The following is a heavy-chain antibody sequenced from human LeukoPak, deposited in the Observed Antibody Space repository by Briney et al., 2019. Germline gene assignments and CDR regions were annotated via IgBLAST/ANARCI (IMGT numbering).Heavy chain of an antibody. V-gene: IGHV1-18*01. Sequence: GASVKVSCKASGYTFTSYGISWVRLAPGQGLEWMGWISAYNGNTNYARKFQGRVTMTTDTSTTTAYMELRSLRSDDTAVYYCARASYGDYLYYFDYWGQGTLVTVSS. D-gene: IGHD4-17*01. CDR1: GYTFTSYG. J-gene: IGHJ4*02. CDR3: ARASYGDYLYYFDY. CDR2: ISAYNGNT.